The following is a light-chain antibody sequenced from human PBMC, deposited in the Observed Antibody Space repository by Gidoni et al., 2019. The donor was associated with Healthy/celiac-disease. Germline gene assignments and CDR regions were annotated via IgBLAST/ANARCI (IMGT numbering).Light chain of an antibody. CDR3: QSYDSSLSGPVV. CDR1: SSNIGAGYD. Sequence: QSVLTQPPSVSGAPGQRVTISCTGSSSNIGAGYDVHWYQQLPGTPPNLLIYGNSNRPSGVPDRFSGSKSGTSASLAITGLQAEDEADYYCQSYDSSLSGPVVFGGGTKLTVL. CDR2: GNS. V-gene: IGLV1-40*01. J-gene: IGLJ2*01.